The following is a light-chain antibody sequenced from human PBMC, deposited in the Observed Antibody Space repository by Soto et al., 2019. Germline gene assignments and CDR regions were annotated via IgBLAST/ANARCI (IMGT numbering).Light chain of an antibody. CDR2: AAS. CDR1: QGISNY. Sequence: DIQMTQSPSSLSASVGDRDTITCRARQGISNYLAWYQQKPGKVPKLLIYAASTLQSGVPSRFSGSRSGTDFTLTISSLQPEDVATYYCQKYNSAPWTFGQGTKVEIK. J-gene: IGKJ1*01. CDR3: QKYNSAPWT. V-gene: IGKV1-27*01.